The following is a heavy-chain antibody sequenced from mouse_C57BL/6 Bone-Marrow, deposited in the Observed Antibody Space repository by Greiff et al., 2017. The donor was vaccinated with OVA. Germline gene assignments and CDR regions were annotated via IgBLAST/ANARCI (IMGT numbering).Heavy chain of an antibody. CDR1: GFTFSSYA. V-gene: IGHV5-4*01. CDR3: ARDREAGFAY. CDR2: ISDGGSYT. Sequence: EVQLVESGGGLVKPGGSLKLSCAASGFTFSSYAMSWVRQTPEKRLEWVATISDGGSYTYYPDNVQGRFTISRDNAKNNLYLQMSHLKSEETAMYYCARDREAGFAYWGQGTLVTVSA. J-gene: IGHJ3*01. D-gene: IGHD3-1*01.